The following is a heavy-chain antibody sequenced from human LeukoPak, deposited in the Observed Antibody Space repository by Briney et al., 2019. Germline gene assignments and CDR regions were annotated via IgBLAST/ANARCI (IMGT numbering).Heavy chain of an antibody. Sequence: PGGSLRLSCAASGFTFSSYEMNWVRQAPGKGLEWVSYISSSGSTIYYADSVKGRFTISRDNAKNSLYLQMNSLRAEDTAVYYCAKETGVVLMVYALDYWGQGNLVTVSS. CDR2: ISSSGSTI. V-gene: IGHV3-48*03. CDR1: GFTFSSYE. J-gene: IGHJ4*02. CDR3: AKETGVVLMVYALDY. D-gene: IGHD2-8*01.